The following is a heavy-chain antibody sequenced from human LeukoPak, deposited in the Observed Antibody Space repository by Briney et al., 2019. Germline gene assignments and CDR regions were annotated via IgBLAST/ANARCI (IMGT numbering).Heavy chain of an antibody. J-gene: IGHJ4*02. CDR2: ISPDGSTT. Sequence: GGSLRLSCAASGFTFSRYWMHWVRQAPGKGLMWVSRISPDGSTTLYADSVKGRFTISRDNAKNTLYLQMNSLGAEDTAIYYCAKARISSGNGYYSDWGQGTLVTVSS. CDR3: AKARISSGNGYYSD. D-gene: IGHD3-22*01. CDR1: GFTFSRYW. V-gene: IGHV3-74*03.